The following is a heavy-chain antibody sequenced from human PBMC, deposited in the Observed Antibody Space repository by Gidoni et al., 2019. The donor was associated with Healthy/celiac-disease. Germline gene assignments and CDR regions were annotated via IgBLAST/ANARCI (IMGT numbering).Heavy chain of an antibody. J-gene: IGHJ5*02. CDR2: IYYSGST. D-gene: IGHD6-13*01. CDR3: ARHPYSSSWYEVGGDWFDP. CDR1: GCSISSSTYY. Sequence: QLQLQESGPGLVKPSETLSLTCTVSGCSISSSTYYWGWIRQPPGKGLEWIGSIYYSGSTYYNPSLKSRVTISVDTSKIQFSLKLSSVTAADTAVYYCARHPYSSSWYEVGGDWFDPWGQGTLVTVSS. V-gene: IGHV4-39*01.